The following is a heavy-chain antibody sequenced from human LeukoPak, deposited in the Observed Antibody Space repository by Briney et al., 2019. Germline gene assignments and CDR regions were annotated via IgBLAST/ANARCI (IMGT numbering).Heavy chain of an antibody. CDR1: GFTFSSYW. J-gene: IGHJ4*02. CDR2: IKEDGSEK. CDR3: ARDDRDGYNYFAY. Sequence: GGSLRLSCAASGFTFSSYWMTWVRQAPGKGLEWVANIKEDGSEKYYVDSVKGRFTISRDNAKNSLYLQMNSLRAEDSAVYYCARDDRDGYNYFAYWGQGSLVTVSS. D-gene: IGHD5-24*01. V-gene: IGHV3-7*04.